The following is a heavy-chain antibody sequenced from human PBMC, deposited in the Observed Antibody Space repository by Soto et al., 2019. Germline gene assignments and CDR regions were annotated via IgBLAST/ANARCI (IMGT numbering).Heavy chain of an antibody. Sequence: SGPTLVNPTQTLTLTCTFSRFSLSTSGVRLSRIRQPPGKALEWLARIDWDGDKFYSTSLKTRLTISKDTSKNQVVLTMTNMDPVDTATYYCARTSYGNDGLDVWGQGTTVTVSS. D-gene: IGHD4-17*01. CDR1: RFSLSTSGVR. CDR2: IDWDGDK. CDR3: ARTSYGNDGLDV. J-gene: IGHJ6*02. V-gene: IGHV2-70*04.